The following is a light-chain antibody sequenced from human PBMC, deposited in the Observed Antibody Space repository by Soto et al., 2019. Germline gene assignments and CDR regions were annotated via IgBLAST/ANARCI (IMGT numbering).Light chain of an antibody. V-gene: IGKV3-11*01. CDR2: TAS. J-gene: IGKJ2*01. CDR3: QQRSDWRYT. Sequence: EIVLTQSPATLSLSPGESATLSCRASQSVGTYLAWYQQKPGQTPRLVIYTASNRATGILARFSGSGSGTDFTLTISSLEPEDFAVYYCQQRSDWRYTFGQGTKLDIK. CDR1: QSVGTY.